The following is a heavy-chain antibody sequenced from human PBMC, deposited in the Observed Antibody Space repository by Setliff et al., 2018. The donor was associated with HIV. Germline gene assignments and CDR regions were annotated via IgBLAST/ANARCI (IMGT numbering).Heavy chain of an antibody. V-gene: IGHV3-74*01. CDR1: GYNFGVYW. J-gene: IGHJ3*02. Sequence: GSLRLSCAASGYNFGVYWMHWVRQVPGKGLVWVPHINSDGSGTKYADSVKGRFTMSRDNAKNILYLQMNSLRAEDTALYFCARDRGRPDSFDIWGQGTMVTVSS. D-gene: IGHD1-26*01. CDR2: INSDGSGT. CDR3: ARDRGRPDSFDI.